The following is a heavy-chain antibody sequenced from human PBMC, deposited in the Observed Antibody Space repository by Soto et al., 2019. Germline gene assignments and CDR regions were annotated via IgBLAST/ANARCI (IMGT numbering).Heavy chain of an antibody. CDR2: IWYDGSNK. J-gene: IGHJ4*02. CDR3: ATWAIAVGGEGF. V-gene: IGHV3-33*01. Sequence: GGSLRLSCAASGFTFSSYGMHWVRQAPGKGLEWVAVIWYDGSNKYYADSVKGRFTIARDIARNSLYLQMDSLRDEDSAVYYCATWAIAVGGEGFWGQGTLVTVSS. D-gene: IGHD2-21*01. CDR1: GFTFSSYG.